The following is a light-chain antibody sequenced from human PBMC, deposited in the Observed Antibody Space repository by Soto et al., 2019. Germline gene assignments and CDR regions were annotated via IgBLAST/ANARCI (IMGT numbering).Light chain of an antibody. Sequence: DIQMTQSAATLSASVGDRVTITCRASQSISSWLAWYQQKPGKAPKALIYDASSLGRGVPSRFSGSGSGTEFTLTISSLQPDDFATYYCQQYQTYATFGQRTRLEIK. J-gene: IGKJ5*01. V-gene: IGKV1-5*01. CDR1: QSISSW. CDR3: QQYQTYAT. CDR2: DAS.